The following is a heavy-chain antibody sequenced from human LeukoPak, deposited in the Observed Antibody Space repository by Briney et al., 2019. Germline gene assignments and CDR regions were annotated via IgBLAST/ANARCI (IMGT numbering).Heavy chain of an antibody. J-gene: IGHJ4*02. CDR3: ARDQYSYAHAAH. D-gene: IGHD5-18*01. CDR2: INGDGSEK. V-gene: IGHV3-7*01. CDR1: GFTFSRFW. Sequence: PGGSLRLSCAASGFTFSRFWMSWVRQAPGKGLEYVANINGDGSEKYYVDSVKGRFTISRDNSKNTLHLQMNSLRAEDTAVYYCARDQYSYAHAAHWGQGTLVTVSS.